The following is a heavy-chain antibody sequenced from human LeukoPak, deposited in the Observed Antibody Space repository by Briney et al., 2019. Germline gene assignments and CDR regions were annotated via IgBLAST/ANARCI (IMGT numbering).Heavy chain of an antibody. Sequence: GGSLRLSCAASGFTFSDYYMSWIRQAPGKGLEWVSFISSSSSYIYYADSVKGRFTISRDNAKNSLYLQMNSLRAEDTAVYYCAELGITMIGGVWGKGTTVTISS. CDR2: ISSSSSYI. V-gene: IGHV3-11*06. CDR3: AELGITMIGGV. D-gene: IGHD3-10*02. J-gene: IGHJ6*04. CDR1: GFTFSDYY.